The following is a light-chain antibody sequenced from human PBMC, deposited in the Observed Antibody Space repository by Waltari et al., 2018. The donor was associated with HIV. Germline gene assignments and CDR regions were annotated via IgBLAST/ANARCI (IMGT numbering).Light chain of an antibody. CDR2: GVK. Sequence: QSALTQPASVSGSPGQSSHISCLGSNTYLGASDYVSWYQKHLDTAPKLIIYGVKKRPSGVSSRFSASKSANTASLTISGLQLEDEGDYYCSSYTTTTARVFGTGTKVTVL. CDR1: NTYLGASDY. CDR3: SSYTTTTARV. V-gene: IGLV2-14*03. J-gene: IGLJ1*01.